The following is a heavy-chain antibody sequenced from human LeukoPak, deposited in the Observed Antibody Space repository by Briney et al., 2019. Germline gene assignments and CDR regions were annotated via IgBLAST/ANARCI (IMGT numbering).Heavy chain of an antibody. Sequence: PGGSLRLSCAASGFTFSSYSMNWVRQAPGKGLEWVSSISSSSSYIYYADSVKGRFTISRDNAKNSLYLQMNSLRAEDTAVYYCARSLKTGTTALDYWGQGTLVTVSS. V-gene: IGHV3-21*01. J-gene: IGHJ4*02. CDR1: GFTFSSYS. CDR2: ISSSSSYI. CDR3: ARSLKTGTTALDY. D-gene: IGHD1-7*01.